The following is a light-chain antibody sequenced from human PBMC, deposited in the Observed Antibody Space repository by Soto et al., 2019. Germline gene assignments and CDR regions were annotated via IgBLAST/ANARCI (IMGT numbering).Light chain of an antibody. CDR1: QSVTNNY. Sequence: ENVLTQSPGTLSLSPGERATLSCRASQSVTNNYLAWYQQKPGQAPRLLIYGASSRATGIPDRFSGSGSATDFTLTISRLEPEDFAMYYCQQYVAPPPYTFGQGTRLEIK. CDR2: GAS. V-gene: IGKV3-20*01. J-gene: IGKJ2*01. CDR3: QQYVAPPPYT.